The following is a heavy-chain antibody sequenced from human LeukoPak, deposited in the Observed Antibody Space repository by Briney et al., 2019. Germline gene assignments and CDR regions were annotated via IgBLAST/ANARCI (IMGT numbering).Heavy chain of an antibody. Sequence: SVKVSCKASGGTFSSYAISWVRQAPGQGLEWMGGIILIFGTANYAQKFQGRVTITADESTSTAYMELSSLRSEDTAVYYCATDNCSGGSCYLGAHYYGMDVWGQGTTVTVSS. J-gene: IGHJ6*02. CDR2: IILIFGTA. CDR1: GGTFSSYA. CDR3: ATDNCSGGSCYLGAHYYGMDV. D-gene: IGHD2-15*01. V-gene: IGHV1-69*13.